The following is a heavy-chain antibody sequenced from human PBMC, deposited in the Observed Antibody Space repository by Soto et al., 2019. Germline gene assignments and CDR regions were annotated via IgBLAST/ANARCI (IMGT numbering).Heavy chain of an antibody. J-gene: IGHJ6*01. CDR1: GCSNSRCYYY. Sequence: PSETLTLTCSVSGCSNSRCYYYWSWIRQPPGKGLEWIGNIYYSGNTYYNPSLKSRLILSIDTSKNQFSLKVGSVTSANPAAEYCASSSISGMVVGGQETTLEVSS. D-gene: IGHD3-9*01. CDR2: IYYSGNT. CDR3: ASSSISGMVV. V-gene: IGHV4-30-4*01.